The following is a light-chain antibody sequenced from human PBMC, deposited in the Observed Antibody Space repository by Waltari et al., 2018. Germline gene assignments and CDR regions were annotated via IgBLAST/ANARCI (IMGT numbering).Light chain of an antibody. V-gene: IGKV3-15*01. J-gene: IGKJ1*01. CDR3: QQYDNWLGT. CDR2: GAS. CDR1: QSIRSN. Sequence: EIVMTQSPATLSVFPGERATLPCRASQSIRSNLAWYQHKPGQAPRLLIYGASTRATGIPARFSGSGSGTEFTLTISSLQSEDVAVYFCQQYDNWLGTFGQGTKVEIK.